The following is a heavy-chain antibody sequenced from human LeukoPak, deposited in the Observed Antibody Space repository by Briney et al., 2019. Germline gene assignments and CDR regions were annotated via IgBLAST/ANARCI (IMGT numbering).Heavy chain of an antibody. CDR1: GGSFSGYY. V-gene: IGHV4-34*01. Sequence: PSETLSLTCAVYGGSFSGYYWSWIRQPPGKGLEWIGEIYHSGSTNYNPSLKSRVTISVDKSKNHFSLKLTSVTAADTAVYYCARPYYYYMDVWGKGTTVTVSS. J-gene: IGHJ6*03. CDR3: ARPYYYYMDV. CDR2: IYHSGST.